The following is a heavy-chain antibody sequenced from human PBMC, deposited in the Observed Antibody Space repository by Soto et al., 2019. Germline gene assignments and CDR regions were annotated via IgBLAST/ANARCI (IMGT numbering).Heavy chain of an antibody. CDR2: ITNDSGIK. V-gene: IGHV3-48*02. D-gene: IGHD6-19*01. J-gene: IGHJ4*02. CDR3: VRVYSSGWYFDY. CDR1: GFTFSSYS. Sequence: EVQLVESGGGFVQPGGSLRLSCEASGFTFSSYSMNWVRHAPGKGLEWVSYITNDSGIKSYADSVKGRFAISRDNAEKSVYLQMNSLRDEDTAVYYCVRVYSSGWYFDYWGQGTLVTVSS.